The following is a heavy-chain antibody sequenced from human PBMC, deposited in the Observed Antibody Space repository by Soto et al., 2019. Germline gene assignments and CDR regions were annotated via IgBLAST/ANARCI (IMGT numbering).Heavy chain of an antibody. CDR3: ARDRPTRSGYNCFDP. V-gene: IGHV4-31*03. J-gene: IGHJ5*02. CDR1: GGSISSGGYY. Sequence: SETLSLTCTVSGGSISSGGYYWSWIRQHPGKGLEWIGYIYYSGSTYYNPSLKSRVTISVDTSKNQFSLKLSSVTAADTAVYYCARDRPTRSGYNCFDPWGQGTLVTVSS. D-gene: IGHD3-22*01. CDR2: IYYSGST.